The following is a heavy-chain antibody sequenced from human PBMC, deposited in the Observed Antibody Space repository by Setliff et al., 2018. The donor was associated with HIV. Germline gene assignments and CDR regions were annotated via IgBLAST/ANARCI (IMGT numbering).Heavy chain of an antibody. Sequence: GGSLRLSCAASGFTFSRHWMSWVRQAPGKGLEWVANIKQDGSEKHYVDSVKGRFTISRDNAKNSLYLQMSSLRAEDTAVYYCARDKGPPPVVHLDYWGQGTLVTVSS. CDR1: GFTFSRHW. CDR3: ARDKGPPPVVHLDY. V-gene: IGHV3-7*03. CDR2: IKQDGSEK. D-gene: IGHD3-10*02. J-gene: IGHJ4*02.